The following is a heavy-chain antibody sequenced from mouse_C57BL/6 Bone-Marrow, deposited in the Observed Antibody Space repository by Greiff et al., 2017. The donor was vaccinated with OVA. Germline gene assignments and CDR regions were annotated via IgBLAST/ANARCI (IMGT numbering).Heavy chain of an antibody. J-gene: IGHJ3*01. D-gene: IGHD2-3*01. V-gene: IGHV3-6*01. CDR1: GYSIPSGYY. Sequence: EVKLMESGPGLVKPSQSLSLTCSVTGYSIPSGYYWNWIRQFPGNKLEWMGYISYDGSNNYNPSLKNRISITRDTSKNQFFLKLNSVTTEDTATYYCARDGYFGAWFAYWGQGTLVTVSA. CDR3: ARDGYFGAWFAY. CDR2: ISYDGSN.